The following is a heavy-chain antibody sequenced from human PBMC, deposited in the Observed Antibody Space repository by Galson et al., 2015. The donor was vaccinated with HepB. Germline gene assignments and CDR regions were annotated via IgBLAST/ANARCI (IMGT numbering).Heavy chain of an antibody. V-gene: IGHV5-51*01. CDR1: GYSFTTYW. D-gene: IGHD2-15*01. J-gene: IGHJ4*02. CDR2: IYPGDFDT. CDR3: AKRKAGMDCSGGTCYLDS. Sequence: QSGAEVKKPGESLRISCKVSGYSFTTYWIGWVRQMPGKGLEWMGIIYPGDFDTRYSPSFQGQVTISADKSISTVYLHWSSLKASDTAMYYCAKRKAGMDCSGGTCYLDSWGQGTLVTVSS.